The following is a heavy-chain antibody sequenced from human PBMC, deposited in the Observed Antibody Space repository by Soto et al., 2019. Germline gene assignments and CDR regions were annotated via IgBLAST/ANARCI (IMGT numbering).Heavy chain of an antibody. J-gene: IGHJ4*02. CDR2: INSDGSST. D-gene: IGHD2-15*01. V-gene: IGHV3-74*01. Sequence: EVQLVESGGGLVQPGGSLRLSCAASGFTFSSYWMHWVRQAPGKGLVWVSRINSDGSSTTYADSVKGRFTISRDNAKNTLYLKLNSLRAEDTAVYDCARDQGYCSGGSCYVAGYWGQGTLVTVSS. CDR3: ARDQGYCSGGSCYVAGY. CDR1: GFTFSSYW.